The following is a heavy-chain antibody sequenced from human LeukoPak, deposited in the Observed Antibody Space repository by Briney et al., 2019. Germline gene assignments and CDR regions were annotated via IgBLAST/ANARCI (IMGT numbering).Heavy chain of an antibody. Sequence: SETLSLTCTVSGYSISSGYYWGWIRQPPGKGLEWIGSIYHSGSTYYNPSLKSRVTISVDTSKNQFSLKLSSVTAADTAVYYCARFDAGSGSRTPWGQGTLVTVSS. CDR2: IYHSGST. CDR1: GYSISSGYY. J-gene: IGHJ5*02. CDR3: ARFDAGSGSRTP. D-gene: IGHD3-10*01. V-gene: IGHV4-38-2*02.